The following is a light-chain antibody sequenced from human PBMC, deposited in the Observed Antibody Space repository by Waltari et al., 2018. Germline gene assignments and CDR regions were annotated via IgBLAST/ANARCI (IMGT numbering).Light chain of an antibody. CDR1: SSNTGSNY. J-gene: IGLJ3*02. CDR3: AAWDGGLKVRL. CDR2: RND. Sequence: TISCSGSSSNTGSNYVFWYQQFPGPAPRLLIYRNDQRPSGVPARFSGSKSGTSASLAINGLRSEDEADYYCAAWDGGLKVRLFGGGTKLTVL. V-gene: IGLV1-47*01.